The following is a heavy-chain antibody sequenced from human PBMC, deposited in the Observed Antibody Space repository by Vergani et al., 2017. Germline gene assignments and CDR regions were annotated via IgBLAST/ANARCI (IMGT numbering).Heavy chain of an antibody. Sequence: EVQLVESGGGLVQPGGSLRLSCAASGFTFSSYWMSWVRQAPGKGLEWVANIKQDGSEKYYVDSVKGRFTISRDNAKNSLYLQMNSLRAEDTAVYYCAGAAVIAARGYFDYWGQGTLVTVSS. CDR2: IKQDGSEK. CDR1: GFTFSSYW. V-gene: IGHV3-7*03. D-gene: IGHD6-6*01. CDR3: AGAAVIAARGYFDY. J-gene: IGHJ4*02.